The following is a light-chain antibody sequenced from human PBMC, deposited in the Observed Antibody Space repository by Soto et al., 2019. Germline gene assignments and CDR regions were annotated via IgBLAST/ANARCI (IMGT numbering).Light chain of an antibody. CDR3: QQRSDWQVT. J-gene: IGKJ1*01. Sequence: EIVLTQSPGTLSLSPGEGATLSCRTSQSVSTSYLAWYQQQPGQAPRLLIYGASSRATGIPDRFSGSGSGTDFTLTIGRLEPGDFAVYYCQQRSDWQVTFGQGTKVDIK. CDR1: QSVSTSY. CDR2: GAS. V-gene: IGKV3D-20*02.